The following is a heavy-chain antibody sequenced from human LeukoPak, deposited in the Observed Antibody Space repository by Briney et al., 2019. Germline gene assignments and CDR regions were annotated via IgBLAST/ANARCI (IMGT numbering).Heavy chain of an antibody. D-gene: IGHD7-27*01. V-gene: IGHV4-59*10. Sequence: GSLRLSCAASGFTFSSYSMNWVRQPAGKGLEWIGRIYTGGSTNYNPSLKSRLTISVDTSKNQFSLKLNSVTAADTAVYYCARGLGTPSDYWGQGTLVTVSS. CDR2: IYTGGST. CDR1: GFTFSSYS. CDR3: ARGLGTPSDY. J-gene: IGHJ4*02.